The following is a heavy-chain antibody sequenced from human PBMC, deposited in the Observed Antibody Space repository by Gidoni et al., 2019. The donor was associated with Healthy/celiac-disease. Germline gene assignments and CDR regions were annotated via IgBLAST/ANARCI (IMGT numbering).Heavy chain of an antibody. J-gene: IGHJ3*02. Sequence: QVQLQESGPGLVKPSQTLSLTCTVSGGYISSGGYYWSWIRQHPGKGLEWIGYIYYSGSTYYNPSLKSRVTLSVDTSKNQFSLKLSSVTAADTAVYYCARSPGWSGYPGYAFDIWGQGTMVTVSS. V-gene: IGHV4-31*03. CDR1: GGYISSGGYY. CDR3: ARSPGWSGYPGYAFDI. CDR2: IYYSGST. D-gene: IGHD3-3*01.